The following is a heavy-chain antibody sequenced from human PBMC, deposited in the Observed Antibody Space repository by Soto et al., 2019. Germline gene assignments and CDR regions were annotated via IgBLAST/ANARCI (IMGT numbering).Heavy chain of an antibody. V-gene: IGHV5-51*01. CDR3: ARGNHPPTYYFEY. CDR1: GYSFTSYW. CDR2: MYPGDSDT. Sequence: PGESLKISCKASGYSFTSYWIGWVRKMPGKGLELMGIMYPGDSDTRYSPSFRGQVTISADKSISTVYLQWSSLKASDTAIYYCARGNHPPTYYFEYWGQGTLVTVSS. J-gene: IGHJ4*02.